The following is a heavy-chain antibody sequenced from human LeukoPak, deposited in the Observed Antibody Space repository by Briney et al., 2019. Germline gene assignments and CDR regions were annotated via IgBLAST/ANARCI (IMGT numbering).Heavy chain of an antibody. Sequence: SETLSLTCTVSGDSISTSNSYWGWIRQPPGKGLEWIGSIYYSGNTYYNASLKSRVTISVDTSKNQFSLKLTSVTAADTAVYYCARRITGTPSDSFDYWGQGILVTVSS. CDR3: ARRITGTPSDSFDY. CDR2: IYYSGNT. D-gene: IGHD1-20*01. V-gene: IGHV4-39*01. CDR1: GDSISTSNSY. J-gene: IGHJ4*02.